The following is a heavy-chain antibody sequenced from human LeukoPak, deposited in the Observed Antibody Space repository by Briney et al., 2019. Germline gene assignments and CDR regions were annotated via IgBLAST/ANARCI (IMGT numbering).Heavy chain of an antibody. CDR1: GFTFSNYR. V-gene: IGHV3-21*01. CDR3: ARDPNYYDSGNHGMDV. CDR2: ISSSSSYI. J-gene: IGHJ6*02. D-gene: IGHD3-10*01. Sequence: GGSLRLSCAASGFTFSNYRMNWVRQAPGKGLEWASSISSSSSYIYYADSVKGRLTISRDNAKNSLYLQMNSLRAEDTAVYYCARDPNYYDSGNHGMDVWGQGTTVTVSS.